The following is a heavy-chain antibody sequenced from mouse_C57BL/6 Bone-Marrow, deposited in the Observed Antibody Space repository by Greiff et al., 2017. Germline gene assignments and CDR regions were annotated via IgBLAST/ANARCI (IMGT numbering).Heavy chain of an antibody. Sequence: VQLQQSGGGLVQPKGSLKLSCAASGFSFNTYAMNWVRQAPGKGLEWVARIRSKSNNYATYYADSVKDRFTISRDDSESMLYLQMNNLKTEDTAMYYCVRQELLLGDYWGQGTTLTVSS. CDR3: VRQELLLGDY. D-gene: IGHD2-12*01. CDR1: GFSFNTYA. J-gene: IGHJ2*01. V-gene: IGHV10-1*01. CDR2: IRSKSNNYAT.